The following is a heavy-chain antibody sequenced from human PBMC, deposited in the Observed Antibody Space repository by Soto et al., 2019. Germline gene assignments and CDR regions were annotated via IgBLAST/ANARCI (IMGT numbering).Heavy chain of an antibody. J-gene: IGHJ6*03. CDR3: ARGGEVDAHYYYMDV. CDR1: GYTFTSYY. V-gene: IGHV1-46*03. CDR2: INPSGGST. Sequence: QVQLVQSGAEVEKPGASVKVSCKASGYTFTSYYMHWVRRAPGQGLEWMGIINPSGGSTSYAQKFQGRVTMTRDTSTSTVYMELSSLRSEDTAVYYCARGGEVDAHYYYMDVWGKGTTVTVSS. D-gene: IGHD3-16*01.